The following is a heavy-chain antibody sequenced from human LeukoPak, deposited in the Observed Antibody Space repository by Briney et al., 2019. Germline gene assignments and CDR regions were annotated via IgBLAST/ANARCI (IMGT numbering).Heavy chain of an antibody. Sequence: GGSLRLSCEASGITFTNAWMNWVRQAPGKGLQWVGRIKTKTDGGTTDYAAPVKGRFTISREDSKNTLYLQMNGLKTEDTAVYYCTTGDCSGDSCYSEYFDYWGQGTLVTVSS. J-gene: IGHJ4*02. D-gene: IGHD2-15*01. V-gene: IGHV3-15*01. CDR1: GITFTNAW. CDR2: IKTKTDGGTT. CDR3: TTGDCSGDSCYSEYFDY.